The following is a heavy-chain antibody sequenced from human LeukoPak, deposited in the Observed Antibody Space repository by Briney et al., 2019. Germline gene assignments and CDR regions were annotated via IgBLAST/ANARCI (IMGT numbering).Heavy chain of an antibody. D-gene: IGHD6-6*01. J-gene: IGHJ4*02. CDR2: IYPGDSDT. Sequence: GESLKISCKGSGYSFTSYCIGWVRQMPGKGLGWMGIIYPGDSDTRYSPSFQGQVTISADKSISTAYLQWSSLKASDTAMYYCARQGAARPSFFDYWGQGTLVTVSS. CDR1: GYSFTSYC. CDR3: ARQGAARPSFFDY. V-gene: IGHV5-51*01.